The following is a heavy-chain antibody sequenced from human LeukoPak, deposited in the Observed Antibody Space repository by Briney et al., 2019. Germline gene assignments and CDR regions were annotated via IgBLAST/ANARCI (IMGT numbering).Heavy chain of an antibody. CDR3: ARFTPRLTREKFDY. Sequence: ASVKVSCKASGNTFSGYYMHWVRQAPGQGLEWMGWISGYNGNTKYAQKLQGRVTMTTDTSTSTAYMELRSLRSDDTAVYYCARFTPRLTREKFDYWGQGTLVTVSS. J-gene: IGHJ4*02. V-gene: IGHV1-18*04. CDR1: GNTFSGYY. D-gene: IGHD2-2*01. CDR2: ISGYNGNT.